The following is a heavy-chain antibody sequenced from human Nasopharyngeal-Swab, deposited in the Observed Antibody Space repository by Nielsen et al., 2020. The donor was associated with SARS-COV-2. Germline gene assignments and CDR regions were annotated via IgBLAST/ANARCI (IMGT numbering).Heavy chain of an antibody. D-gene: IGHD1-26*01. Sequence: GESLKISCAASGFTFSSYAMHWVRQAPGKGLEWVAVISYDGSNKYYADSVKGRFTISRDNSKNTLYLQMNSLRAEDTAVYYCARDFSEKGYYYYGMDVWGQGTTATVSS. CDR3: ARDFSEKGYYYYGMDV. J-gene: IGHJ6*02. V-gene: IGHV3-30*04. CDR2: ISYDGSNK. CDR1: GFTFSSYA.